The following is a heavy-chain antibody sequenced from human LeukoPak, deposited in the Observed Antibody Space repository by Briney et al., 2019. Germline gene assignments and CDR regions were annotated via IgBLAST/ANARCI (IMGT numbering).Heavy chain of an antibody. J-gene: IGHJ6*03. CDR3: ARVKYSSSSYYVNGAYYYYYMDV. V-gene: IGHV1-69*05. CDR1: GGTFSSYA. D-gene: IGHD6-6*01. CDR2: IIPIFGTA. Sequence: SVKVSCKASGGTFSSYAISWVRQAPGQGLEWMGGIIPIFGTANYAQKFQGRVTITTDESTSTAYMELSSLRSEDTAVYYCARVKYSSSSYYVNGAYYYYYMDVWGKGTTVTVSS.